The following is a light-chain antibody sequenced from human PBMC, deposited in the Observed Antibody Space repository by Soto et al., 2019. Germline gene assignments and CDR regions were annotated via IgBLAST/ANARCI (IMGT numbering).Light chain of an antibody. Sequence: ETVLTQSPGTLSLSPGEKATLSCRASPSLSSSYLAWYQQKPGQAPRLVIYGASSRAAGIPDRFSGIGSGTDFTLTISRLEPEDFAVYYCQQYVRSPITFGQGTRLEVK. J-gene: IGKJ5*01. CDR1: PSLSSSY. CDR3: QQYVRSPIT. CDR2: GAS. V-gene: IGKV3-20*01.